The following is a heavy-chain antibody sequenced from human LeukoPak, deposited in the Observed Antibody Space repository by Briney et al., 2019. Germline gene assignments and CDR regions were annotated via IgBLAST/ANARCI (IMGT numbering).Heavy chain of an antibody. CDR3: AKPIGYCSGGSCYTHFDP. CDR1: GFTFSSYA. V-gene: IGHV3-23*01. J-gene: IGHJ5*02. D-gene: IGHD2-15*01. Sequence: PGGSLRLSCAASGFTFSSYAMSWVRQAPGKGLEWVSAISGSGGSTYYADSVKGRFTISRDNSKNTLYLQMNSLRAEDTAVYYCAKPIGYCSGGSCYTHFDPWGQGTLVTVSS. CDR2: ISGSGGST.